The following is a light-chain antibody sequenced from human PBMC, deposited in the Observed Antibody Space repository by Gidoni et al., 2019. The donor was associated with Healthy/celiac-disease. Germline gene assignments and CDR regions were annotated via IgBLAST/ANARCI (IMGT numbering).Light chain of an antibody. CDR3: QQYNNWTPLT. V-gene: IGKV3-15*01. Sequence: EIVMTQSPATLSVSPGERATLSCRASQSVSSNLAWYQQKPGQAPRLLIYGASTRATGIQARFSGSGSGTEFTLTISSLQSEDVAVYYCQQYNNWTPLTFGGGTKVEIK. CDR1: QSVSSN. CDR2: GAS. J-gene: IGKJ4*01.